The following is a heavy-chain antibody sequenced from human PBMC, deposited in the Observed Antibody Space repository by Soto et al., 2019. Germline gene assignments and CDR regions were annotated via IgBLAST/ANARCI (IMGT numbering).Heavy chain of an antibody. D-gene: IGHD6-13*01. CDR3: ARDPGYSSSWYQEDYFDY. Sequence: VASVKVSCKASGYTFTNYGISWVRQAPGQGLEWMGWISPYNGNTNYAQKFQGRVTMTTDTSTRTAYLELTSLRSDDTAVYYCARDPGYSSSWYQEDYFDYWGQGTLVTVSS. V-gene: IGHV1-18*01. CDR2: ISPYNGNT. CDR1: GYTFTNYG. J-gene: IGHJ4*02.